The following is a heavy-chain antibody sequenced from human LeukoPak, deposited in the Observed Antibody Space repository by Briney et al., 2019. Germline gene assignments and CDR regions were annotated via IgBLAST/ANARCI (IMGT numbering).Heavy chain of an antibody. J-gene: IGHJ6*02. V-gene: IGHV4-59*01. CDR2: IYYSGST. CDR1: GGSISSYY. CDR3: ARELHSYGQKETKDYYYYYGMDV. Sequence: SETLSLTCTVSGGSISSYYWSWIRQPPGKGLEWIGYIYYSGSTNYNPSLKSRVTISVDTSKNQFSLKLSSVTAADTAVYYCARELHSYGQKETKDYYYYYGMDVWGQGTTVTVSS. D-gene: IGHD5-18*01.